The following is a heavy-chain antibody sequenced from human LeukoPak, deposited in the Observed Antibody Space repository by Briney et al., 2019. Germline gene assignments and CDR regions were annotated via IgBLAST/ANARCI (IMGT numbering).Heavy chain of an antibody. Sequence: ASVKVSCKASGYTFTSYGISWVRQAPGQGLEWMGWISAYNGNTNYAQKLQGRVTMTTDTSTSTAYMELRSLRSDVTAVYYCAREGVRDGYKPIKFDYWGQGTLVTVSS. CDR2: ISAYNGNT. CDR1: GYTFTSYG. V-gene: IGHV1-18*01. J-gene: IGHJ4*02. D-gene: IGHD5-24*01. CDR3: AREGVRDGYKPIKFDY.